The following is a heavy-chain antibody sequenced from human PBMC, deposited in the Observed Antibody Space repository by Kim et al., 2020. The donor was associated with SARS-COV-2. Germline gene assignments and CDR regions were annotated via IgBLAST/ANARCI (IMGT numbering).Heavy chain of an antibody. D-gene: IGHD4-17*01. V-gene: IGHV3-23*03. CDR1: GFTFSNYA. CDR2: IYSSGGST. CDR3: AKGVVYGDNDDGFDI. Sequence: GGSLRLSCAASGFTFSNYAMNWVRQAPGKGLEWVSIIYSSGGSTYYADSVKGRFTISRDNSNSTLYLQMNRLRAEDTAIYHCAKGVVYGDNDDGFDIWGQGTMVTLSS. J-gene: IGHJ3*02.